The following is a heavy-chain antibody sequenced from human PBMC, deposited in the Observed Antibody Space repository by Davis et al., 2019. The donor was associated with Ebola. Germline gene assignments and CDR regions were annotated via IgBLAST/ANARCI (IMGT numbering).Heavy chain of an antibody. V-gene: IGHV3-13*05. CDR2: IGTAGDP. CDR3: ARARAGSYAVDG. CDR1: GFTFSSYD. Sequence: GESLKISCAASGFTFSSYDMHWVRQATGKGLEWVSAIGTAGDPYYPGSVKGRFTISRENAKNSLYLQMNSLRAGDTAVYYCARARAGSYAVDGWGQGTLVTVSS. D-gene: IGHD4-23*01. J-gene: IGHJ4*02.